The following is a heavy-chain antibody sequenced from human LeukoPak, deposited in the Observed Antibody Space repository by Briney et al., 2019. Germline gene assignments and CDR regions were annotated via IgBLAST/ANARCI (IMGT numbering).Heavy chain of an antibody. Sequence: SVKVSCKASGYTFTSYAMHWVRQAPGQGLEWMGWITPSGGTNYPQKFQGRGAITRDTSITTAYMDLSRLTSDDTAVYYCARDRYGDGFAHFDYWGQGALVTVSS. CDR1: GYTFTSYA. V-gene: IGHV1-2*02. CDR2: ITPSGGT. CDR3: ARDRYGDGFAHFDY. D-gene: IGHD5-24*01. J-gene: IGHJ4*02.